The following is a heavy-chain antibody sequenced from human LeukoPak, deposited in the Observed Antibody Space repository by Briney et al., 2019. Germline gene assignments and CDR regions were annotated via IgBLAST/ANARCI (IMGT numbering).Heavy chain of an antibody. CDR2: INHSGST. CDR1: GGSFSGYC. CDR3: ARNYGSGSYLY. J-gene: IGHJ4*02. D-gene: IGHD3-10*01. V-gene: IGHV4-34*01. Sequence: SETLSLTCAVYGGSFSGYCWSWIRQPPGKGLEWIGEINHSGSTNYNPSLKSRVTISVDTSKNQFSLKLSSVTAADTAVYYCARNYGSGSYLYWGQGTLVTVSS.